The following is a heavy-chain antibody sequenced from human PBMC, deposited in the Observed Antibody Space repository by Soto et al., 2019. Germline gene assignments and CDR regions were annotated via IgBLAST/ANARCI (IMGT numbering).Heavy chain of an antibody. J-gene: IGHJ4*02. CDR3: AKDQIDDFWSGYFG. V-gene: IGHV3-23*01. D-gene: IGHD3-3*01. CDR1: GFTFSSYA. Sequence: PGGSLRLSCAASGFTFSSYAMSWVRQAPGKGLEWVSAISGSGGSTYYADSVKGRFTISRDNSKNTLYLQMNSLRAEDTAVYYCAKDQIDDFWSGYFGWGQGTLVTVSS. CDR2: ISGSGGST.